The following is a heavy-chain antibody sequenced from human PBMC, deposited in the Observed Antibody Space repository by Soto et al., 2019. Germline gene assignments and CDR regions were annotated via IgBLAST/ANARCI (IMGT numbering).Heavy chain of an antibody. V-gene: IGHV4-31*03. D-gene: IGHD6-25*01. CDR1: GGSISSGGYY. CDR3: ARVTPTAYYFDY. Sequence: SETLSLTCTVSGGSISSGGYYWSWIRQHPGKGLEWIGYIYYSGSTYYNPSLKSRVTISVDTSKNQFSLKLSSVTAADTAVYYCARVTPTAYYFDYWGQGTLVTVSS. CDR2: IYYSGST. J-gene: IGHJ4*02.